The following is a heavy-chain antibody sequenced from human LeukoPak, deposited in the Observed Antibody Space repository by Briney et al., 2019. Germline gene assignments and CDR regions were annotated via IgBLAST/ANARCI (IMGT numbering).Heavy chain of an antibody. CDR1: GGSISRSNW. J-gene: IGHJ4*02. V-gene: IGHV4-4*02. CDR3: ARDGQEALDY. CDR2: IYHSGST. Sequence: SETLSLTCAVSGGSISRSNWWSWVRQPPGKGLEWIGVIYHSGSTNYNPSLKNRVTISVDKSKNQFSLKLSSVTAADTAVYYCARDGQEALDYWGQGTLVTVSS.